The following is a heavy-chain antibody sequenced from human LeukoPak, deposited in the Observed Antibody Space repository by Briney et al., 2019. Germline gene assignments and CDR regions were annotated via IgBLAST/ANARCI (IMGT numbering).Heavy chain of an antibody. CDR3: ANRLGPI. CDR1: GFTFSSYG. D-gene: IGHD5/OR15-5a*01. J-gene: IGHJ3*02. CDR2: ISDSGGST. Sequence: GGSLRVSCAASGFTFSSYGMSWVRQAPGKGLEWVSGISDSGGSTYYADSVKGRFTISRDNSKNTLYLQMNSLRAEDTAVYYCANRLGPIWGQGTMVTVSS. V-gene: IGHV3-23*01.